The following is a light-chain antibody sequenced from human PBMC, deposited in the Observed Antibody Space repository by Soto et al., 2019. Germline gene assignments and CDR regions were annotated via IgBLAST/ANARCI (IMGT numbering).Light chain of an antibody. V-gene: IGKV1-5*01. Sequence: IQMTQSPSTLSASIGDRVTITCRASQSISTWLAWYQQKPGKAPKLLIYDATSLESGVPSRFSGSGSGTEFTLTIASLQPDDIATYYCQQYNRYYTFGQGTKLEIK. CDR2: DAT. CDR3: QQYNRYYT. CDR1: QSISTW. J-gene: IGKJ2*01.